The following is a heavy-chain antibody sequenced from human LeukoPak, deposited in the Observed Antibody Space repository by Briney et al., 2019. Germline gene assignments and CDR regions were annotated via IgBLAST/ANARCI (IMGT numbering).Heavy chain of an antibody. V-gene: IGHV3-11*04. Sequence: PGGSLRLSCAASGFTFSDYYMSWIRQAPGKGLEWVSYISSSGSTIYYADSVKGRFTISRDNAKNSLYLQMNSLRAEDTAVYYCARRITMVRGQGQINDAFDIWGQGTMVTVSS. J-gene: IGHJ3*02. CDR1: GFTFSDYY. D-gene: IGHD3-10*01. CDR3: ARRITMVRGQGQINDAFDI. CDR2: ISSSGSTI.